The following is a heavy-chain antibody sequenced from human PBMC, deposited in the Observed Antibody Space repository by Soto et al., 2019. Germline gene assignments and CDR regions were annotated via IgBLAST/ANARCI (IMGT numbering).Heavy chain of an antibody. CDR1: ADSFSSYG. J-gene: IGHJ4*02. V-gene: IGHV1-69*01. D-gene: IGHD3-3*01. CDR3: ARVFPDGWVEPGVVRGYLDT. CDR2: IIPIFGTT. Sequence: QVQLVQSGAEVKEPGSAVKVSCKAPADSFSSYGISWVRQAPGQGLEWMGGIIPIFGTTNYAEKIQGRVTIAADESTYTAYMELSSLRSEDTALYYCARVFPDGWVEPGVVRGYLDTWGRGTLVTVSS.